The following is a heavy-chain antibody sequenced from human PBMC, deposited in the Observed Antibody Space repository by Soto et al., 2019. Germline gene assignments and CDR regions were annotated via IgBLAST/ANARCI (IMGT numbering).Heavy chain of an antibody. V-gene: IGHV3-23*01. J-gene: IGHJ5*02. CDR3: AAPRAAVPHTRYFDP. Sequence: EAQLLESGGGLVQPGGSLRLSCAASGFAFSNFAMSWVRQAPGKGLEWASAIGSGSRGTHYAESVEDRFTISRDDSKNTLYLQLNTLPAADTAVYYCAAPRAAVPHTRYFDPGGQGTPVTVSP. CDR1: GFAFSNFA. D-gene: IGHD6-13*01. CDR2: IGSGSRGT.